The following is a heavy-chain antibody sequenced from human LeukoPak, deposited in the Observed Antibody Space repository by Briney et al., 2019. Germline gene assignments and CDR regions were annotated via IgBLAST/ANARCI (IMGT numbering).Heavy chain of an antibody. CDR2: IYYSGST. CDR3: ATTVDTAMVYY. D-gene: IGHD5-18*01. V-gene: IGHV4-39*01. Sequence: SETLSLTCTVSGGSISGSSYYWGWIRQPPGRGLEWIGSIYYSGSTYYNPSLKSRVTISVDTSKNQFSLKLSSVTAADTAVCYCATTVDTAMVYYWGQGTLVTVSS. J-gene: IGHJ4*02. CDR1: GGSISGSSYY.